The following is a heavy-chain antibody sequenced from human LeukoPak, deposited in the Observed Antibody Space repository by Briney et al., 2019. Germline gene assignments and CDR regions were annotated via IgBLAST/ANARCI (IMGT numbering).Heavy chain of an antibody. Sequence: GGSLRLSCAASGFTFSSYAMSWVRQAPGKGLEWVSAISGSGGSTYYADSVKGRFTTSRDNSKNTLYLQMNSLRAEDTAVYYCAKDLLLYSASPWDFDYWGQGTLVTVSS. D-gene: IGHD2-21*01. CDR2: ISGSGGST. V-gene: IGHV3-23*01. J-gene: IGHJ4*02. CDR1: GFTFSSYA. CDR3: AKDLLLYSASPWDFDY.